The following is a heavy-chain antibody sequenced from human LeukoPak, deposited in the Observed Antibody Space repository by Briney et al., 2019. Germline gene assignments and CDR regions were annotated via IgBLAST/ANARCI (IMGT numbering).Heavy chain of an antibody. V-gene: IGHV3-23*01. CDR3: ANPTPGITMVRGADTSMFD. D-gene: IGHD3-10*01. J-gene: IGHJ4*02. CDR2: ISGSGGST. CDR1: GFTFSSYA. Sequence: GGSLRLSCAASGFTFSSYAMSWVRQAPGKGLEWVSAISGSGGSTYYAYSVKGRFTISGDNSKNTPYLQMNSLRAEDTAVYYCANPTPGITMVRGADTSMFDWGQGTLDTVSS.